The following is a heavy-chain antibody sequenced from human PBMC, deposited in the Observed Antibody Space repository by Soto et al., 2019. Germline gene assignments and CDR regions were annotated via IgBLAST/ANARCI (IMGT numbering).Heavy chain of an antibody. V-gene: IGHV1-69*06. CDR3: ARYYGISYYYYGMDV. J-gene: IGHJ6*02. D-gene: IGHD3-10*01. CDR2: IIPIFGTA. CDR1: GGTFSSYA. Sequence: SVKVSCKASGGTFSSYAISWVRQAPGQGLGWMGGIIPIFGTANYAQKFQGRVTITADKSTSTAYMELSSLRSEDTAVYYCARYYGISYYYYGMDVWGQGTTVTVSS.